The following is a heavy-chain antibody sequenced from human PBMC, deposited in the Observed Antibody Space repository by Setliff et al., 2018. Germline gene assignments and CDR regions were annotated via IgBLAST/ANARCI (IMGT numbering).Heavy chain of an antibody. D-gene: IGHD2-8*01. V-gene: IGHV4-38-2*01. CDR3: ARHAITSGGRPDYFDN. Sequence: KPSETLSLTCRVSGYSIGSDYFWAWVRQPPGKGLEWVATIKHGGTTYYNLSLRSRVIISVDASKNAFSLRLNSVTAADTAVFYCARHAITSGGRPDYFDNWGPGTLVTVSS. J-gene: IGHJ4*02. CDR1: GYSIGSDYF. CDR2: IKHGGTT.